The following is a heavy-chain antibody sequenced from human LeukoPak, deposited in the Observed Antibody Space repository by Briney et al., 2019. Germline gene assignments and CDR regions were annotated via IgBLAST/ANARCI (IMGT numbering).Heavy chain of an antibody. CDR3: AKGMTTGPRSVYHYMDV. J-gene: IGHJ6*03. CDR1: GFSFANYA. Sequence: GGSLRLSCAASGFSFANYAMAWVRQAPGKGLNWVTGITGNGATTYYADSVKGRFTISRDNSKNTLYLQMNSLRAEDTAVYYCAKGMTTGPRSVYHYMDVWGKGTTVTVSS. V-gene: IGHV3-23*01. CDR2: ITGNGATT. D-gene: IGHD4-17*01.